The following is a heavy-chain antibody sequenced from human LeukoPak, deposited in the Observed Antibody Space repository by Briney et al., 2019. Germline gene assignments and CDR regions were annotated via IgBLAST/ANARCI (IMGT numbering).Heavy chain of an antibody. CDR1: GGSISSSSYY. CDR2: IYYSGST. J-gene: IGHJ4*02. Sequence: SETLSLTCTVSGGSISSSSYYWGWIRQPPGKGLEWIGSIYYSGSTYYNPSLKSRVTISVGTSKNQFSLKLSSVTAADTAVYYCARVYDILTGYYDYWGQGTLVTVSS. V-gene: IGHV4-39*01. D-gene: IGHD3-9*01. CDR3: ARVYDILTGYYDY.